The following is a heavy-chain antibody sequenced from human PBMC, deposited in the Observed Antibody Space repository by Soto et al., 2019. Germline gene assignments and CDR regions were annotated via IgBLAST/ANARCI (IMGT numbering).Heavy chain of an antibody. CDR2: IYYSGST. CDR1: GGSISSGSYY. D-gene: IGHD3-22*01. J-gene: IGHJ3*02. V-gene: IGHV4-31*03. Sequence: SETLSLTCTVSGGSISSGSYYWSWIRQHPGKGLEWIGYIYYSGSTYYNPSLKSRVTMSVDTSKNQFSLKLSSVTAADTAVYYRARGLISGYYLYDAFDIWGQGTMVTVSS. CDR3: ARGLISGYYLYDAFDI.